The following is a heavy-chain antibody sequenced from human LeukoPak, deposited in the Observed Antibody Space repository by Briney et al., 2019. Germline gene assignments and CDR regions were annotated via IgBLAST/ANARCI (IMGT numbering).Heavy chain of an antibody. Sequence: GGSLRLSCAASGFTFASYAMTWVRQAPGKGLEWVSAISGSGGSTYYADSVRGRFTISRDNSKNTLYLQMNSLRAEDTAVYYCAKVWSELDAYFDYWGQGTLVTVSS. J-gene: IGHJ4*02. D-gene: IGHD1-1*01. CDR2: ISGSGGST. CDR1: GFTFASYA. V-gene: IGHV3-23*01. CDR3: AKVWSELDAYFDY.